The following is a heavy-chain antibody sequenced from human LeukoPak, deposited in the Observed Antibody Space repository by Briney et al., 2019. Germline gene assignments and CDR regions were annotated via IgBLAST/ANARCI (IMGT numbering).Heavy chain of an antibody. CDR2: ITYDGATT. CDR3: ARAEARYYYDSSGYLDY. V-gene: IGHV3-30*03. Sequence: GGSLRLSCVASGFTFGHNGMHWVRQAPGKGLEWLTVITYDGATTNYVDTVKGRFTISRDNSENTVYLQMNSLRVEDTAVYYCARAEARYYYDSSGYLDYWGQGTLVTVSS. CDR1: GFTFGHNG. J-gene: IGHJ4*02. D-gene: IGHD3-22*01.